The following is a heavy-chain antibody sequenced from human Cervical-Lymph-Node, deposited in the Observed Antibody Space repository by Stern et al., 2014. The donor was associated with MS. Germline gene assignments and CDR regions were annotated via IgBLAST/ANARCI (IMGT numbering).Heavy chain of an antibody. V-gene: IGHV3-21*01. CDR3: ARSIDIVVVVAATPIDY. Sequence: EVQLVESGGGLVKPGGSLRLSCAASGFTFSSYSMNWVRQAPGKGLEWVSSISRSSSYIYYADSVKGRFTISRDNAKNSLYLQMNSLRAEDTAVYYCARSIDIVVVVAATPIDYWGQGTLVTVSS. CDR1: GFTFSSYS. CDR2: ISRSSSYI. D-gene: IGHD2-15*01. J-gene: IGHJ4*02.